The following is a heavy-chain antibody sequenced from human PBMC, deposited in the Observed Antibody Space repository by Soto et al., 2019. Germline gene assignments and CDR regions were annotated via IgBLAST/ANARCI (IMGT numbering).Heavy chain of an antibody. CDR1: GFTFSSSA. CDR2: ISGNGDTT. J-gene: IGHJ1*01. CDR3: AKNRGYDLGSTTFQH. V-gene: IGHV3-23*01. D-gene: IGHD5-12*01. Sequence: EVQLLESGGGLVQPGGSLRLSCAASGFTFSSSAMSWVRQAPGKGLDWVSAISGNGDTTYYADSVKGRFTISRDISKNTLYLQMNSLKAEDTAVYYCAKNRGYDLGSTTFQHWGQGTLVTVSS.